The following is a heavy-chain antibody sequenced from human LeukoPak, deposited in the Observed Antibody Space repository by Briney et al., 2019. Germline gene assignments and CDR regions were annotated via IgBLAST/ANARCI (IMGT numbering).Heavy chain of an antibody. V-gene: IGHV3-74*01. D-gene: IGHD2-2*01. CDR3: AGVSGYCSSTSCYVQGWFDP. CDR2: INSDGSST. J-gene: IGHJ5*02. CDR1: GFTFSSYW. Sequence: GGSLRLSCAASGFTFSSYWMHWVRQAPGKGLVWVSRINSDGSSTSYADSVKGRFTISRDNAKNTLYLQMNSLRAEDTAVYYCAGVSGYCSSTSCYVQGWFDPWGQGTLVTVSS.